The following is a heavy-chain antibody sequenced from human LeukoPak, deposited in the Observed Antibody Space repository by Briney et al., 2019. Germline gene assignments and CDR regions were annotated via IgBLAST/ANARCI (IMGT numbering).Heavy chain of an antibody. J-gene: IGHJ4*02. CDR2: ISSSSSYI. V-gene: IGHV3-21*01. Sequence: GGSLRLSFAASGFTFSSYSMNWVRQAPGKGLEWVSSISSSSSYIYYADSVKGRFTISRDNAKNSLYLQMNSLRAEDTAVYYCATRPSYSSNWYVRDYWGQGTLVTVSS. CDR3: ATRPSYSSNWYVRDY. CDR1: GFTFSSYS. D-gene: IGHD6-13*01.